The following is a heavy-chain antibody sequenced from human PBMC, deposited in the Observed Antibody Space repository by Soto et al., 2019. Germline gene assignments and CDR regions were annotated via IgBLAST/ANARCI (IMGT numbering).Heavy chain of an antibody. CDR3: AKLGFVLMELYYFHQ. D-gene: IGHD2-8*01. Sequence: GGSLRLSCTASGFIFSSYAMIWVRQAPGKELEWVSTISGNSGKTNYAESVKGRFSISRDNSKNTVHLQLDSLRAEDTAVYFCAKLGFVLMELYYFHQWGHGTLVTVSS. V-gene: IGHV3-23*01. CDR2: ISGNSGKT. CDR1: GFIFSSYA. J-gene: IGHJ4*01.